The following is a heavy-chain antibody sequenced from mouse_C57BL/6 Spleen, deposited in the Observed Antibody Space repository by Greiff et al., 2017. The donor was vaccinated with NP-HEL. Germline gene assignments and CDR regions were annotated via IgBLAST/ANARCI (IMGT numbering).Heavy chain of an antibody. CDR2: IHPNSGST. J-gene: IGHJ3*01. CDR3: AREANWEGGFAY. Sequence: QVHVKQPGAELVKPGASVKLSCKASGYTFTSYWMHWVKQRPGQGLEWIGMIHPNSGSTNYNEKFKSKATLTVDKSSSTAYMELRSLTSEDSAVYYCAREANWEGGFAYWGQGTLVTVSA. CDR1: GYTFTSYW. V-gene: IGHV1-64*01. D-gene: IGHD4-1*01.